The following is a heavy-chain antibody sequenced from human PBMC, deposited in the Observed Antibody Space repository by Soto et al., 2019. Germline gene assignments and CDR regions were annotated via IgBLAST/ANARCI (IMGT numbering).Heavy chain of an antibody. CDR2: ISYTGST. CDR3: ARTRMVGGLGPQMVYYFDY. CDR1: GGSIINYY. D-gene: IGHD2-15*01. V-gene: IGHV4-59*01. Sequence: QVQLQESGPGLVRPSETLSLTCNVSGGSIINYYWSWIRQSPGKGLERIGYISYTGSTRYNPSLKRRVPLSVDTSKNLFSLRLSSVAAADTVLYYCARTRMVGGLGPQMVYYFDYWGQGHLFTVAS. J-gene: IGHJ4*02.